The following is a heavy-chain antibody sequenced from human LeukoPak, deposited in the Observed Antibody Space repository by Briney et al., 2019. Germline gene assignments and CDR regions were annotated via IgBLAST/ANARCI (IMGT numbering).Heavy chain of an antibody. Sequence: GGSLRLSCAASGFTFSNAWMSWVRQAPGKGLEWVGRIKSKTDGGTTDYAAPVKGRFTISRDDSKNTLYLQMNSLKTEDTAVYYCKGVDLRWNDYYYYMDVWGKGTTVTVSS. J-gene: IGHJ6*03. CDR1: GFTFSNAW. D-gene: IGHD1-1*01. CDR3: KGVDLRWNDYYYYMDV. CDR2: IKSKTDGGTT. V-gene: IGHV3-15*01.